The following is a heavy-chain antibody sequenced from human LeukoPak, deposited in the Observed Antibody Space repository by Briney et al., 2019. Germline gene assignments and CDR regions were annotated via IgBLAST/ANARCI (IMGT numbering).Heavy chain of an antibody. CDR3: GKIQGFFDY. Sequence: GGSLRLSCVAAGFTFSSYGMSWVRQAPGKGLEWVSAITGSGGNTYYADSVKGRFTISRDNSKNTLYLQMNSLRAEDTAVYYCGKIQGFFDYWGQGTLLTVSS. V-gene: IGHV3-23*01. J-gene: IGHJ4*02. CDR1: GFTFSSYG. CDR2: ITGSGGNT.